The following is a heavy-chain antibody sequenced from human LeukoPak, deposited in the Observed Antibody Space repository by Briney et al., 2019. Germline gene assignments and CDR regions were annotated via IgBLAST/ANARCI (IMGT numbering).Heavy chain of an antibody. CDR1: GGSISSYY. V-gene: IGHV4-59*01. J-gene: IGHJ6*03. CDR2: IYYSGST. D-gene: IGHD1-14*01. Sequence: SETLSLTCTVSGGSISSYYWSWIRQPPGKGLEWIGYIYYSGSTNYNPSLKSRVTISVDTSKNQFSLKLSSVTAADTAVYYCARVGGMDYYYYMDVWGKGTPVTVSS. CDR3: ARVGGMDYYYYMDV.